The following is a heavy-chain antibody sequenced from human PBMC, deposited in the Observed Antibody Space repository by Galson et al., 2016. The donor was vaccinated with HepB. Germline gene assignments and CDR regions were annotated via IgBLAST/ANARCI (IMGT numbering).Heavy chain of an antibody. V-gene: IGHV3-23*01. CDR3: TSQRVDGRLTSD. CDR2: ISDSGAST. J-gene: IGHJ4*02. CDR1: GFTFSSSA. Sequence: SLRLSCPASGFTFSSSAMSWVRQAPGKGLEWVSSISDSGASTYYADSVRGRFTISRDNSKNTQYRQMKSLRVEDTAVYYCTSQRVDGRLTSDWGQGTLVTVSS. D-gene: IGHD5-24*01.